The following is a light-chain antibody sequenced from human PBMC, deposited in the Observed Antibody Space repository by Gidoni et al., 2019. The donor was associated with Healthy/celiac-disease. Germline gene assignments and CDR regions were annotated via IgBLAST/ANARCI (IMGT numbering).Light chain of an antibody. CDR2: AAS. J-gene: IGKJ2*01. V-gene: IGKV3-20*01. CDR1: ESVSSSY. Sequence: EVVLTQSPGTLSLYPGERATLSCRASESVSSSYLAWCQQKPGQPPSLLIYAASSRATGIPDRFSGRGSGTDFTPTISRLVPEDFAVYYCQQYGSSPPYTFGQGTKLEIK. CDR3: QQYGSSPPYT.